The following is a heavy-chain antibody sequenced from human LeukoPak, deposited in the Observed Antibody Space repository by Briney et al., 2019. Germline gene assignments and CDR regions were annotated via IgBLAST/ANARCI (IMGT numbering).Heavy chain of an antibody. V-gene: IGHV1-24*01. CDR3: ATRRELPVLGLYFDY. CDR2: FDPEVGET. D-gene: IGHD1-26*01. CDR1: GYTLTELS. Sequence: ASVKVSCKVSGYTLTELSMHWVRQAPGKGLEWMGGFDPEVGETIYAQKFQGRVTMTEDTSTDTAYMELSSLRSEDTAVYYCATRRELPVLGLYFDYWGQGTLVSVSS. J-gene: IGHJ4*02.